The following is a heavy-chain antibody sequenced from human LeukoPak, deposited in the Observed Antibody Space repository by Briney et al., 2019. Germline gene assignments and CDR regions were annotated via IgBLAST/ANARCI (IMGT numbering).Heavy chain of an antibody. CDR2: IDNDGTNT. CDR3: VRDRPHNCFDP. J-gene: IGHJ5*02. CDR1: EFTFSAHW. V-gene: IGHV3-74*01. Sequence: GGSLRLSCAASEFTFSAHWMHWVRQVPGKGLVYIAYIDNDGTNTNYADSVRGRFAISRDNAKNTLYLQMNSLRVEDTAVYYCVRDRPHNCFDPWGQGTLVTVSS. D-gene: IGHD6-6*01.